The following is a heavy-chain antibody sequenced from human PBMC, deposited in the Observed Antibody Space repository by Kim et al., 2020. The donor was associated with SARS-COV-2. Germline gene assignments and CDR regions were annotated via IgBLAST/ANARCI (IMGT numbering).Heavy chain of an antibody. J-gene: IGHJ4*02. CDR1: GFTFSSFG. CDR2: ISNDGRNK. D-gene: IGHD3-10*01. CDR3: AEEVRGVIITQTPDC. V-gene: IGHV3-30*18. Sequence: GGSLRLSCAASGFTFSSFGMHWVRQAPGKGLEWVAVISNDGRNKFYSDSVKGRFTISRDNSNNTLYLQMNNLRAEDTALYYCAEEVRGVIITQTPDCWGQGTLVTVSS.